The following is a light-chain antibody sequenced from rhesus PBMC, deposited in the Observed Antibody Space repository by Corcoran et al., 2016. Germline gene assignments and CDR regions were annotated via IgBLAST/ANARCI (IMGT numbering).Light chain of an antibody. J-gene: IGLJ1*01. CDR2: NND. V-gene: IGLV1-60*01. Sequence: QSVLTQPPSASEAARKSVTISCSGSRSDIGSYSVSWYQQLPGTAPKVLIYNNDQRASGVSDRFSASKSRTSASLAIRGLQTEDEAHYSCAVWDDTLGGYIFGGGTRLTVL. CDR1: RSDIGSYS. CDR3: AVWDDTLGGYI.